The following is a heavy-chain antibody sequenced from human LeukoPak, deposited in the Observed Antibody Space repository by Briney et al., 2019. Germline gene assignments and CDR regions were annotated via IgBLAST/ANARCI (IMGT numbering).Heavy chain of an antibody. J-gene: IGHJ3*02. CDR3: ARHEVLGPKAFDI. CDR1: GYSFTSYW. Sequence: GESLKIPCQGSGYSFTSYWIGWVRQLPGKGLEWMGIIYPGDSDTRYSPSFQGQVTISADKSISTAYLQWSSLKASDTAMYYCARHEVLGPKAFDIWGQGTMVTVSS. D-gene: IGHD5/OR15-5a*01. V-gene: IGHV5-51*01. CDR2: IYPGDSDT.